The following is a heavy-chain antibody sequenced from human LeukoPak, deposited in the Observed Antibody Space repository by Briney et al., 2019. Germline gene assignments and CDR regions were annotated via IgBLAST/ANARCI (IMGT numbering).Heavy chain of an antibody. Sequence: SETLSLTCTVSGGSISSYYWSWIRQPAGKGLEWIGYIYYSGSTNYNPSLKSRVTISVDTSKNQFSLKLSSVTAADTAVYYCARTGYSSSSYYYYYMDVWGKGTTVTVSS. D-gene: IGHD6-13*01. CDR2: IYYSGST. CDR1: GGSISSYY. V-gene: IGHV4-59*01. J-gene: IGHJ6*03. CDR3: ARTGYSSSSYYYYYMDV.